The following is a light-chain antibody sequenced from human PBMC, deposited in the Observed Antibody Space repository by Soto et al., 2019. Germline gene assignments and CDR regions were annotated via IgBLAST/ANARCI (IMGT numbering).Light chain of an antibody. V-gene: IGLV2-14*01. J-gene: IGLJ1*01. CDR2: EVS. CDR1: NSDVGGYNY. Sequence: QSALTQPASVSGSPGQSITISCTGTNSDVGGYNYVSWFQHHPGKAPKLMIYEVSNRPSGVSNRFSGSKSGNTASLTISGLQAEDEADYYCNSYTSSSTPYVFGTGTKVTVL. CDR3: NSYTSSSTPYV.